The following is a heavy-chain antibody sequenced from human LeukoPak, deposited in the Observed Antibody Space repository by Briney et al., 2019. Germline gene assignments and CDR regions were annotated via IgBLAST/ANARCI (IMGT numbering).Heavy chain of an antibody. J-gene: IGHJ4*02. CDR3: ARQHGYSYGYVRD. V-gene: IGHV4-39*01. CDR2: IYNSGST. CDR1: GGSISTSYYY. Sequence: SETLSLTCAVSGGSISTSYYYWGWIRQPPRKGLECIGSIYNSGSTYYNPSLKSRVTISVDTSKNQFSLKLSSVTAADTAVYYCARQHGYSYGYVRDWGQGTLVTVSS. D-gene: IGHD5-18*01.